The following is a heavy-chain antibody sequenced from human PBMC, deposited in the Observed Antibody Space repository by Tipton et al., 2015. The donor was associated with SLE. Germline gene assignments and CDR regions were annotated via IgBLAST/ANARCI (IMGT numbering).Heavy chain of an antibody. CDR1: GFTFTSYG. D-gene: IGHD4-17*01. CDR2: IRYDGANK. V-gene: IGHV3-30*02. J-gene: IGHJ4*02. CDR3: AKMVTTTTYYFDY. Sequence: SLRLSCTASGFTFTSYGMHWVRQAPGKGLEWLAFIRYDGANKYYADSVKDRFSISRDHYKNTLYLQMNSLRAEDTAVYYCAKMVTTTTYYFDYWGQGTLVTVSS.